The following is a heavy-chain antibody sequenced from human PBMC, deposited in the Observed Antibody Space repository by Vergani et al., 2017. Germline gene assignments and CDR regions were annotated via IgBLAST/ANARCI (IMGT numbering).Heavy chain of an antibody. CDR1: GCTFSSYA. J-gene: IGHJ5*02. CDR2: IIPIFGTA. CDR3: ARAGMLTGYASWFDP. V-gene: IGHV1-69*13. D-gene: IGHD3-9*01. Sequence: QVQLVQSGAEVKKPGSSVKVSCKASGCTFSSYAISWVRQAPGQGLEWMGRIIPIFGTANYAQKFQGRVTITADESTSTAYMELSSLRSEDTAVYYCARAGMLTGYASWFDPWGQGTLVTVSS.